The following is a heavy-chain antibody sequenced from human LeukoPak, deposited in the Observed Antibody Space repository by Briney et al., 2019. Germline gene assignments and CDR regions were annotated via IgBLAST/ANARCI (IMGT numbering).Heavy chain of an antibody. V-gene: IGHV3-23*01. J-gene: IGHJ4*02. Sequence: AGGSLRLSCAASGFPFSSYAMSWVRQAPGKGLEWVSAISGSGGSTYYADSVKGRFTISRDNSKNTLYLQMNSLRAEDTAVYYCAILPLSAVAGFDYWGQGTLVTVSS. CDR3: AILPLSAVAGFDY. CDR2: ISGSGGST. CDR1: GFPFSSYA. D-gene: IGHD6-19*01.